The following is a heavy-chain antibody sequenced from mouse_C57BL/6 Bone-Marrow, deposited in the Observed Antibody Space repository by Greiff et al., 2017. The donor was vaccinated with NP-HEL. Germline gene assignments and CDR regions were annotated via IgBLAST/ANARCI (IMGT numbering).Heavy chain of an antibody. CDR2: IDPENGDT. V-gene: IGHV14-4*01. Sequence: EVKLLESGAELVRPGASVKLSCTASGFNIKDDYMHWVKQRPEQGLEWIGWIDPENGDTEYASKFQGKATITADTSSNPAYLQLSSLTSEDTAVYYCTTYYDYDDGAWFAYWGQGTLVTVSA. J-gene: IGHJ3*01. CDR3: TTYYDYDDGAWFAY. D-gene: IGHD2-4*01. CDR1: GFNIKDDY.